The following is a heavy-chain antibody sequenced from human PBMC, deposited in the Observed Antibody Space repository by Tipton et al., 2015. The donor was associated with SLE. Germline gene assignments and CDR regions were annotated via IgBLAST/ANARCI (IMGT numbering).Heavy chain of an antibody. J-gene: IGHJ4*02. V-gene: IGHV4-39*07. CDR1: GDSISSSSYY. Sequence: TLSPTCTVSGDSISSSSYYWGWIRQPPGKGLEWIGSIYYSGSTYYNPSLKSRVTISVDTSKNQFSLKLSSVTAADTAVYYCARHRWDGYNLFDYWGQGTLVTVSS. CDR3: ARHRWDGYNLFDY. CDR2: IYYSGST. D-gene: IGHD5-24*01.